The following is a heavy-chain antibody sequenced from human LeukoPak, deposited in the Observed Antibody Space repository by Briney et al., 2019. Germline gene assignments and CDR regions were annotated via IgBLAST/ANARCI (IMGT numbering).Heavy chain of an antibody. CDR3: ARDTPGVDTAMVYYYYYGMDV. CDR2: INPNSGGT. J-gene: IGHJ6*02. CDR1: GYTFTGYY. D-gene: IGHD5-18*01. V-gene: IGHV1-2*02. Sequence: GASVKVSCKASGYTFTGYYVHWVRQAPGQGLEWMGWINPNSGGTNYAQKFQGRVTMTRDTSISTAYMELSRLRSDDTAVYYCARDTPGVDTAMVYYYYYGMDVWGQGTTVTVSS.